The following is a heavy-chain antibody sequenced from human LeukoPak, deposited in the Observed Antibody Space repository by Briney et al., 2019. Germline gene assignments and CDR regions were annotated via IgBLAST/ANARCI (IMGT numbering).Heavy chain of an antibody. CDR3: TLLWFGEGYYYGMDV. CDR1: GFTFDDYA. Sequence: GGSLRLSCAASGFTFDDYAMHWVRQAPGKGLEWVSGISWNSGSIGYADSVKGRFTISRDNAKNSLYLQMNSLRAEDTALYYCTLLWFGEGYYYGMDVWGQGTTVTVSS. D-gene: IGHD3-10*01. V-gene: IGHV3-9*01. J-gene: IGHJ6*02. CDR2: ISWNSGSI.